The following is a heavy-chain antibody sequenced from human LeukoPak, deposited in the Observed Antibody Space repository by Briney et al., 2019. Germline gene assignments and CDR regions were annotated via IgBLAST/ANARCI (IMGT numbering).Heavy chain of an antibody. V-gene: IGHV4-34*01. D-gene: IGHD3-10*01. CDR3: AGGGTAYYYGAGSYLAY. J-gene: IGHJ4*02. CDR1: GGSFSGYY. Sequence: SETLSLTCAVYGGSFSGYYWSWIRQPPGKGLEWIGEINHGGSTNYNPSLKSRVTISEDTSKNHFSLKLRSVTAADTAVYYCAGGGTAYYYGAGSYLAYWGQGTLVTVSS. CDR2: INHGGST.